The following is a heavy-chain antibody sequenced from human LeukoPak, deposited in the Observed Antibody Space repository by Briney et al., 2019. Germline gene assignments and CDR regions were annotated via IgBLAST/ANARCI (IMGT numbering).Heavy chain of an antibody. CDR1: GGSISSGGYY. CDR3: ARKGGATQVYNWFDP. CDR2: IYYSGST. Sequence: SETLSLTCTVSGGSISSGGYYWSWFRQHPGKGLEWIGYIYYSGSTYYNPSLKSRVTISVDTSKNQFSLKLSSVTAADTAVYYCARKGGATQVYNWFDPWGQGTLVTVSS. D-gene: IGHD1-26*01. J-gene: IGHJ5*02. V-gene: IGHV4-31*03.